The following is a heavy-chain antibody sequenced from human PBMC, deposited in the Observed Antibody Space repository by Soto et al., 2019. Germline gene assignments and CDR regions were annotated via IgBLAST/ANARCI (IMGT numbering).Heavy chain of an antibody. Sequence: GGSRRLSCAASGFTFSDYYMSWIRQAPGKGLXWVSXXXSXGXTXYXXXXVKGRFTISRDNAKNSLYLQMNSLRAEDTAVYYCARRDYYYGMDVWGQGTTVTVSS. CDR1: GFTFSDYY. J-gene: IGHJ6*02. CDR3: ARRDYYYGMDV. V-gene: IGHV3-11*01. CDR2: XXSXGXTX.